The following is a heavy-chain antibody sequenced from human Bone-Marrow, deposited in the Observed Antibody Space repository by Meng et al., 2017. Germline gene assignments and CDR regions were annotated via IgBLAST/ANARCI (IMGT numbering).Heavy chain of an antibody. D-gene: IGHD6-13*01. CDR2: INPNSGGT. CDR3: ARDSRGIAAAGPFDY. V-gene: IGHV1-2*02. Sequence: ASVKVSCKASGYTFTGYYMHWVRQAPGQGLEWMGWINPNSGGTNYAQKFQGRVTMTRDTSISTAYMELSRLRSDDTAVYYCARDSRGIAAAGPFDYWGQGTLVTVSS. J-gene: IGHJ4*02. CDR1: GYTFTGYY.